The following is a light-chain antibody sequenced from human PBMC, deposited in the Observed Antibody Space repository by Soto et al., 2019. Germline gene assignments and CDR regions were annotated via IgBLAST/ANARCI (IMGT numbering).Light chain of an antibody. CDR2: DAS. Sequence: EIVLTQSPGTLSLSPGERATLSCRASQSVSSSYLAWYQQKPGQAPRLLIYDASSRATNIADRFSGSGSGKDFTLTISRLEPEDFAVYYCQQYGTSLYTFGQGTKLAIK. V-gene: IGKV3-20*01. J-gene: IGKJ2*01. CDR3: QQYGTSLYT. CDR1: QSVSSSY.